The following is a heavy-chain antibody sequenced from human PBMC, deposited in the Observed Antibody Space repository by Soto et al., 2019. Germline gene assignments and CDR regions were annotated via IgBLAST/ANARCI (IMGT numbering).Heavy chain of an antibody. V-gene: IGHV1-18*01. CDR3: ARYYYDSSGSFGQFDE. D-gene: IGHD3-22*01. Sequence: ASVKVSCKASGYTFTSYGISWVRQAPGQGLEWMGWISAYNGNTNYAQKLQGRVTMTTDTSTSTAYMELRSLRSDDTAVYYCARYYYDSSGSFGQFDERGQGTLVTVSS. CDR2: ISAYNGNT. J-gene: IGHJ4*02. CDR1: GYTFTSYG.